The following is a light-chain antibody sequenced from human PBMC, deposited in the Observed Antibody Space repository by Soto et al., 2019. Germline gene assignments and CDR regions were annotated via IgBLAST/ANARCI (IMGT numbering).Light chain of an antibody. CDR1: QSVSSTF. Sequence: EIVLTQSAGTLSLSPGERAALSCRASQSVSSTFLGWYQQKPGQAPRLLIYGASSRATGIPDRFSGSGSGTDFTLTISRLEPEDFAVYYCQQYGSSPRTFGQGTKVDIK. CDR3: QQYGSSPRT. CDR2: GAS. J-gene: IGKJ1*01. V-gene: IGKV3-20*01.